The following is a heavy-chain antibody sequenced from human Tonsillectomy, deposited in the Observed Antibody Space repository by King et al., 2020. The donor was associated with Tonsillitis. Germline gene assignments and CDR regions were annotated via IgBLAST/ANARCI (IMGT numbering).Heavy chain of an antibody. J-gene: IGHJ4*02. Sequence: HVQLQESGPGLVKPSETLSLTCTVSGGSISSYYWSWIRQPPGKGLEWIGYIYYSGSTNYNPSLKSRVTISVDTSKNQFSLKLSSVTAADTAVYYCARDSGGWPDYWGQGTLVTVSS. D-gene: IGHD6-19*01. CDR2: IYYSGST. V-gene: IGHV4-59*01. CDR3: ARDSGGWPDY. CDR1: GGSISSYY.